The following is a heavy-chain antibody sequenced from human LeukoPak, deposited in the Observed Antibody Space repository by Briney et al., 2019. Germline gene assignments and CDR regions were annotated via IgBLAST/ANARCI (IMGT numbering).Heavy chain of an antibody. D-gene: IGHD6-13*01. V-gene: IGHV4-34*01. CDR2: INHSGST. CDR3: ARDSDQPFDY. CDR1: GGSFSGYY. J-gene: IGHJ4*02. Sequence: SETLSLTCAVYGGSFSGYYWSWIRQPPGKGLEWIGEINHSGSTNYNPSLKSRVTISVDTSKNQFSLKLSSVTAADTAVYYCARDSDQPFDYWGQGTLVTVSS.